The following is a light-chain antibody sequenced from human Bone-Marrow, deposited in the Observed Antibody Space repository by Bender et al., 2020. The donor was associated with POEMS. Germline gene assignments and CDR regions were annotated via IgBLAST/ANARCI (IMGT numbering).Light chain of an antibody. CDR1: SSDIAAYDS. J-gene: IGLJ1*01. CDR2: EVY. CDR3: LSNGASNTYV. V-gene: IGLV2-8*01. Sequence: QSALTQPASVSGSPGQSITISCTGTSSDIAAYDSVSWYRQIPGKAPRLLIYEVYKRPSGVPARFSASRSGNTASLTVSGLQAADEGDYSCLSNGASNTYVFGSGTEVTVL.